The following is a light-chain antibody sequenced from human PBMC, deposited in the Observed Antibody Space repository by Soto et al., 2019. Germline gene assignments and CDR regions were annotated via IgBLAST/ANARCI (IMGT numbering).Light chain of an antibody. Sequence: NFMLTQPHSVSESPGKTVTISCTRSSGSIASNYVQLYQQRPGSAPTTVIYEDNHRPSGVPDRFSGSIDSSSNSASLTISGLKTEDEADYYCQSYDSSIVVFGGGTKLTVL. J-gene: IGLJ2*01. V-gene: IGLV6-57*04. CDR1: SGSIASNY. CDR3: QSYDSSIVV. CDR2: EDN.